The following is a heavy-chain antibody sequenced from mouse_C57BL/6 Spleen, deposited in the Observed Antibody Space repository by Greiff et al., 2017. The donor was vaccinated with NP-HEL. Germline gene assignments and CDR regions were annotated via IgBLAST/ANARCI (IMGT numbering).Heavy chain of an antibody. V-gene: IGHV1-74*01. J-gene: IGHJ2*01. CDR1: GYTFTSYW. CDR3: AIARQLRPFDY. D-gene: IGHD3-2*02. CDR2: IHPSDSDT. Sequence: VQLQQPGAELVKPGASVKVSCKASGYTFTSYWMHWVKQRPGQGLEWIGRIHPSDSDTNYNQKFKGKATLTVDKSSSTAYMQLSSLTSEDSAVYYCAIARQLRPFDYWGQGTTLTVSS.